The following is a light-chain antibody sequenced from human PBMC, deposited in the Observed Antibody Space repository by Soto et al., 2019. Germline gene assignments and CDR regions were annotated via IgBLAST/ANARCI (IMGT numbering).Light chain of an antibody. V-gene: IGLV2-14*01. CDR3: SSYTSSSTLV. Sequence: QSALTQPASVSGSPGQSITISCTGTSSDVGGYNYVSWYQQHTGKAPKLMIYDVSNRPSGVSNRFSGSKSGNTASLTISGLQAEDEADYYCSSYTSSSTLVFGGGTKVTFL. CDR2: DVS. CDR1: SSDVGGYNY. J-gene: IGLJ2*01.